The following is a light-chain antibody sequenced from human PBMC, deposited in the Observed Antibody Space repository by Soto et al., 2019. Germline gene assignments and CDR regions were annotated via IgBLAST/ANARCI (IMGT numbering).Light chain of an antibody. Sequence: DIQMTQSPSSLSASVGDRVTITCRTSQSISNYLNWYQQKPGKAPKLLIHAASSLQSGVPSRFSGSGSGTDFTLTISSLQPEDFATYYGQQSYSPPITFGQGTRLEIK. J-gene: IGKJ5*01. CDR2: AAS. CDR3: QQSYSPPIT. CDR1: QSISNY. V-gene: IGKV1-39*01.